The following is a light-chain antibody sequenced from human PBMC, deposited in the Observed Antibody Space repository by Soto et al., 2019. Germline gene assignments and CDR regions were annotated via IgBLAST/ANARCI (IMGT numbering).Light chain of an antibody. CDR1: QGISNY. CDR3: QQGNTFPLT. V-gene: IGKV1-9*01. Sequence: DIQLTQSPSFLSASVGDRVTITCRASQGISNYLAWYQQKAGKDPQLLIYGASILQSGVPSRFSGSGSATEFTLTISSLQTEDFATYFCQQGNTFPLTFGGGTKLEI. J-gene: IGKJ4*01. CDR2: GAS.